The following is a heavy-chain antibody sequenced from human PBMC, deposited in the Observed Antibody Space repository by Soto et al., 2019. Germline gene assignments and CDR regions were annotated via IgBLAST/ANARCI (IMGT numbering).Heavy chain of an antibody. D-gene: IGHD6-13*01. V-gene: IGHV1-18*01. CDR1: GYTFTRYG. J-gene: IGHJ4*02. CDR2: ISAYNGNT. CDR3: ALSIGAAVAFDY. Sequence: QVQLVQSGAEVKKPGPSVKVYCKASGYTFTRYGISWLRQAPGQGLEWMGWISAYNGNTNYAQKLQGRVTMTTDTSTSIAYMELRSVRSDDTAVYCCALSIGAAVAFDYWGQVTLVTVSS.